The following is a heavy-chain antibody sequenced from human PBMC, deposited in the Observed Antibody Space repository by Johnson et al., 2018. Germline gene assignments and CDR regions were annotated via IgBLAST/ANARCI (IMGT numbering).Heavy chain of an antibody. J-gene: IGHJ1*01. V-gene: IGHV3-21*01. D-gene: IGHD4-17*01. CDR1: GFIFGTYS. CDR2: ISTSSSYI. Sequence: VQLVESGGGLVKPGGSLRLTCAASGFIFGTYSMNWVRPAPGKGLEWVSSISTSSSYINYADSVKGRFTISRDNAKNSLYLQMNSLRAEDTAVYYCARDLTTVTTNSEYFQPWGQGTLVTVSS. CDR3: ARDLTTVTTNSEYFQP.